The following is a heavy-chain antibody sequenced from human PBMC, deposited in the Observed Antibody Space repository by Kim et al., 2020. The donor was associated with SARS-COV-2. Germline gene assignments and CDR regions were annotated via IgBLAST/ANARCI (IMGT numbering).Heavy chain of an antibody. Sequence: SETLSLTCAVYGGSFSGYYWSWIRQPPGKGLEWIGEINHSGSTNYNPSLKSRVTISVDTSKNQFSLKLSSVTAADTAVYYCARGVYGSGSLYGLSGDFDIWGQGTMVTVSS. D-gene: IGHD3-10*01. J-gene: IGHJ3*02. CDR2: INHSGST. CDR1: GGSFSGYY. CDR3: ARGVYGSGSLYGLSGDFDI. V-gene: IGHV4-34*01.